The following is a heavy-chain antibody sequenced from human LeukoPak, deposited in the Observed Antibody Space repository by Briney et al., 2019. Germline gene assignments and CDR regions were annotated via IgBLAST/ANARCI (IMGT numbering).Heavy chain of an antibody. Sequence: PGGSLRLSCAASGFTFSGYGMQWVRQAPGKGPEWVAVIWNDGSQKYYGDSVKGRFTISKDNSRKTVNLQMDSLRAEDTAIYYCTRWGAGGLTLDYWGQGVLVTVSS. CDR3: TRWGAGGLTLDY. CDR2: IWNDGSQK. D-gene: IGHD3-16*01. J-gene: IGHJ4*02. CDR1: GFTFSGYG. V-gene: IGHV3-33*01.